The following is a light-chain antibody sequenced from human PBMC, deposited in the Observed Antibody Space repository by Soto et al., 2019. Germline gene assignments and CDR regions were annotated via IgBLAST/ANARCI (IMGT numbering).Light chain of an antibody. V-gene: IGLV2-8*01. CDR2: EVT. J-gene: IGLJ2*01. CDR3: SSYAGSSNFVV. Sequence: QSALTQPPSASGSPGQSVTISCTGTSSDVGAYNYVSWYQHHPGKAPKLMIYEVTRRPSGVPGRFSGSKSGNTASLTVYGLQAEDEAAYYCSSYAGSSNFVVFGGGTKLTVL. CDR1: SSDVGAYNY.